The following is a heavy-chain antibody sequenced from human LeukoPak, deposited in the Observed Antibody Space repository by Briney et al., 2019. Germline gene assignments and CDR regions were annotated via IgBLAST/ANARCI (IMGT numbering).Heavy chain of an antibody. J-gene: IGHJ3*02. V-gene: IGHV3-11*04. CDR3: ASGPKAAINAFDI. Sequence: GGSLRLSCAASGFTFSDYYMSWIRQAPGKGLEWVSYISSSGSTIYYADSVKGRFTISRDNAKNSLYLQINSLRAEDTAVYYCASGPKAAINAFDIWGQGTMVTVSS. D-gene: IGHD2-2*02. CDR2: ISSSGSTI. CDR1: GFTFSDYY.